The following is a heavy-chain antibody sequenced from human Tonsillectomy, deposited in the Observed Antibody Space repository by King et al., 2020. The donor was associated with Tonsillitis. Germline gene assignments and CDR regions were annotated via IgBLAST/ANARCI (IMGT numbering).Heavy chain of an antibody. CDR1: GYDFADYW. D-gene: IGHD3-10*01. CDR2: IFPGASET. V-gene: IGHV5-51*01. Sequence: QLVQSGAEVKKPGESLKISCQVSGYDFADYWIGWVRQLAGKRLEWMGLIFPGASETRYSPSFQGQVTISADKSIRTAYLQWSSLKAADTDIYYCARQNDGSGGRSYMYVWGRGTTVTVSS. CDR3: ARQNDGSGGRSYMYV. J-gene: IGHJ6*03.